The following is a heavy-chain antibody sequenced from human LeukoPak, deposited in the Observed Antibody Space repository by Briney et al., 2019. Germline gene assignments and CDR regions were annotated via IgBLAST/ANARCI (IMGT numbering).Heavy chain of an antibody. J-gene: IGHJ4*02. D-gene: IGHD3-10*01. Sequence: GGSLSLSCAVSGFTVSSNYMSWVRQAPGKGLEWVSAISGSGGGTYYADSVKGRFAISRDNSKNTLYLQMNSLRAEDTAVYYCAKERGYYGSGSWLDYWGQGTLVTVSS. CDR1: GFTVSSNY. V-gene: IGHV3-23*01. CDR3: AKERGYYGSGSWLDY. CDR2: ISGSGGGT.